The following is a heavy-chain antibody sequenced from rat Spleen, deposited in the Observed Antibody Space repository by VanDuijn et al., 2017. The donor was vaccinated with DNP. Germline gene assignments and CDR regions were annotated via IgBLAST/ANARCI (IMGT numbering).Heavy chain of an antibody. Sequence: EVQLVESGGGLVQPGRSMKLSCAASGFTFSNYDMAWVRQAPKKGLEWVATISYDGSSTYYRDSVKGRFTISRDNAKSTLYLQMDSLRSEDTATYYCTTDGTYWGQGVMVTVSS. V-gene: IGHV5-7*01. D-gene: IGHD1-12*02. CDR2: ISYDGSST. CDR3: TTDGTY. J-gene: IGHJ2*01. CDR1: GFTFSNYD.